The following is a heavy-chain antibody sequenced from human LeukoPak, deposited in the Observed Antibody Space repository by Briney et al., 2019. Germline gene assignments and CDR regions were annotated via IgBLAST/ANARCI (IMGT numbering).Heavy chain of an antibody. Sequence: GGSLRLSCAASGFTFNSYWMSWVRQAPGKGPKWVANVKQDGSEQYYVDSVKGRFTISRDNAKNSLYLQMSSLRVEDTAVYYCARDRVSQWQLDFFDYWGQGVPVTVSS. CDR3: ARDRVSQWQLDFFDY. CDR1: GFTFNSYW. D-gene: IGHD1-1*01. J-gene: IGHJ4*02. V-gene: IGHV3-7*01. CDR2: VKQDGSEQ.